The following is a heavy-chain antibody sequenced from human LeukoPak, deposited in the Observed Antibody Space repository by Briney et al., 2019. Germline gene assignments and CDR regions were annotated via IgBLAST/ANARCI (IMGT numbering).Heavy chain of an antibody. CDR1: GFVFSGYW. D-gene: IGHD6-19*01. CDR2: IKEDGSEK. CDR3: ARGSGGYDY. V-gene: IGHV3-7*01. Sequence: GGSLRLSCAASGFVFSGYWMSWVRQAPGRGLEWVANIKEDGSEKYYVDSVKGRFTVSRDNAKNSLYLQVNSLRAEDTAVYYCARGSGGYDYWGQGALVTVSS. J-gene: IGHJ4*02.